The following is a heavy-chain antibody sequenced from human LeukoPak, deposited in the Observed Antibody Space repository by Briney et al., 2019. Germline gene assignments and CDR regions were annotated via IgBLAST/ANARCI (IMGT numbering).Heavy chain of an antibody. J-gene: IGHJ6*03. D-gene: IGHD2-15*01. V-gene: IGHV3-15*01. Sequence: GGSLRLSCAASGFTFSNAWTSWVRQAPGKGLEWVGRIKSKTDGCTTDYAAPVKGRFTISRDDSKDTLYLQMNSLKTEDTAVYYCTTGPLGYCSGGSCYHRYYYYYMDVWGKGTTVTVSS. CDR1: GFTFSNAW. CDR3: TTGPLGYCSGGSCYHRYYYYYMDV. CDR2: IKSKTDGCTT.